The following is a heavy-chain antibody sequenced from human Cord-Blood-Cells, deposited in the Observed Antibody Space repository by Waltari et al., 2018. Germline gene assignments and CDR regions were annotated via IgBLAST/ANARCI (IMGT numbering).Heavy chain of an antibody. J-gene: IGHJ6*03. D-gene: IGHD2-2*01. V-gene: IGHV1-69*01. CDR2: IIPIFGTA. Sequence: QGLEWMGGIIPIFGTANYAQKFQGRVTITADESTSTAYMELSSLRSEDTAVYYCATSAVPAHYYYYYMDVWGKGTTVTVSS. CDR3: ATSAVPAHYYYYYMDV.